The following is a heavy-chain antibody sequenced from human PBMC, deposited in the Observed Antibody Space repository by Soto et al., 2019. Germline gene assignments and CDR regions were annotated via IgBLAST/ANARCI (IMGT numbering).Heavy chain of an antibody. J-gene: IGHJ6*02. CDR1: GFTFSSYA. Sequence: GGSLRLSCAASGFTFSSYAMSWVRQAPGKGLEWVSAISGSGGSTYYADSLKGRFTISRDNSKNTLYLQMSSLRAEDTAVYYCAKGTYCGGDCYSSYYYGMDVWGQGTTVTVSS. D-gene: IGHD2-21*02. CDR3: AKGTYCGGDCYSSYYYGMDV. CDR2: ISGSGGST. V-gene: IGHV3-23*01.